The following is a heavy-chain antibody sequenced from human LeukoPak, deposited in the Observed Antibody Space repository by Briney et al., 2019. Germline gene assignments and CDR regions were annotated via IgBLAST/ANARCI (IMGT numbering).Heavy chain of an antibody. V-gene: IGHV3-48*03. D-gene: IGHD3-22*01. CDR1: GFTFNSYE. J-gene: IGHJ4*02. Sequence: GGSLRLSCAASGFTFNSYEMNWVRQAPGKGLEWVSYISSSGSTIYYADSVKGRFTISRDNAKNSLYLQMNSLRAEDTAVYYCARERRLDSSGYGFDYWGQGTLVTVSS. CDR3: ARERRLDSSGYGFDY. CDR2: ISSSGSTI.